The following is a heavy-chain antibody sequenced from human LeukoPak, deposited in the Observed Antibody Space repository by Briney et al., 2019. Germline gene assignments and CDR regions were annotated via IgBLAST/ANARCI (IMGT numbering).Heavy chain of an antibody. CDR3: SRHTSSWHAMVV. CDR2: IKEDGSEK. J-gene: IGHJ6*02. D-gene: IGHD6-13*01. V-gene: IGHV3-7*02. Sequence: PGGSLRLSCAASGFTFSSYWMRWVRQAPGKGLEWVATIKEDGSEKYYVDSVKGRFTISRDNAKSSLYLQMNSLRAEDTAVYYCSRHTSSWHAMVVWGQGTTVTVSS. CDR1: GFTFSSYW.